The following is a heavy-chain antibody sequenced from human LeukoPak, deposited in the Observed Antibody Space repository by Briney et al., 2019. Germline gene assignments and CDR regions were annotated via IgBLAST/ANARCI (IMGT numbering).Heavy chain of an antibody. V-gene: IGHV1-18*01. CDR2: ISAYNGNT. CDR3: ARDRYCSGGSCYYGWFDP. CDR1: VYTFTSYG. Sequence: GASVKVSCKASVYTFTSYGISWVRQAPGQGLEWMGWISAYNGNTNYAQKLQGRVTMTTDTSTSTAYMELRSLRSDDTAVYYCARDRYCSGGSCYYGWFDPWGEGTLVTVSS. J-gene: IGHJ5*02. D-gene: IGHD2-15*01.